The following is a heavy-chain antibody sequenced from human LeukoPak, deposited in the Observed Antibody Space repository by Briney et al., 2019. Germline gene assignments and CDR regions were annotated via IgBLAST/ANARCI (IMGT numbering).Heavy chain of an antibody. V-gene: IGHV1-69*13. CDR3: ARDGGAIGDSSGYSPFDY. Sequence: SVKVSCKASGGTFSSYAISWVRQAPRQGLEWMGGIIPIFGIANYAQKFQGRVTITADESTSTAYMELSSLRSEDTAVYYCARDGGAIGDSSGYSPFDYWGQGTLVTVSS. J-gene: IGHJ4*02. CDR1: GGTFSSYA. CDR2: IIPIFGIA. D-gene: IGHD3-22*01.